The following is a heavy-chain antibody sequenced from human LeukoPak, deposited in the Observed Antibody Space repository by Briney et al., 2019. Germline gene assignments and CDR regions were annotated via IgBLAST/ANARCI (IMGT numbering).Heavy chain of an antibody. Sequence: PGRSLRLSCEASGFTFSGNWMHWVRQAPGKGLVWVSRINGDGRSTNYADFVKGRFTISRDNAKNTLYLQMNSLRAEDTAVYYCARGIAGAWGFDYWGQGTLVTVSS. CDR2: INGDGRST. CDR1: GFTFSGNW. V-gene: IGHV3-74*01. J-gene: IGHJ4*02. CDR3: ARGIAGAWGFDY. D-gene: IGHD6-13*01.